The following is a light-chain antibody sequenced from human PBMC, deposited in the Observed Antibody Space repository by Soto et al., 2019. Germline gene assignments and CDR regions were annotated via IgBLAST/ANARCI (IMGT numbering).Light chain of an antibody. V-gene: IGKV1-27*01. J-gene: IGKJ1*01. CDR1: QAIRNY. Sequence: DSQITQSPSSLSASVGDRVTITCRASQAIRNYLAWYQQEPGKVPKLLIYAASTLQLGVASRFSGSASGTDFTLTISSVQPEDVANYYCQQYVSAPDTFGQVTNVEIK. CDR2: AAS. CDR3: QQYVSAPDT.